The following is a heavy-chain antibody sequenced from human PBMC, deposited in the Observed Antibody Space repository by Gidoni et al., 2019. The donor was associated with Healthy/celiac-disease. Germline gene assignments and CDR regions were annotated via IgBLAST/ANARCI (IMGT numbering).Heavy chain of an antibody. CDR1: GGSISSGGYY. D-gene: IGHD6-19*01. V-gene: IGHV4-31*03. Sequence: QVQLQESGPGLVKPSQTLSLTCTVSGGSISSGGYYWSWIRQHPGKGLEWIGYIYYSGSTYYNPSLKSRVTISVDTSKNQFSLKLSSVTAADTAVYYCATIAVAGIPRKGKVFDYWGQGTLVTVSS. CDR2: IYYSGST. CDR3: ATIAVAGIPRKGKVFDY. J-gene: IGHJ4*02.